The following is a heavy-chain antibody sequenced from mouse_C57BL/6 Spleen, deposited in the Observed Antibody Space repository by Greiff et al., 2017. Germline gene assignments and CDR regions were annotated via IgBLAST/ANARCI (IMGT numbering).Heavy chain of an antibody. D-gene: IGHD2-12*01. CDR2: IDPSDSYT. CDR1: GYTFTSYW. CDR3: ARWDYTHYVDY. V-gene: IGHV1-69*01. Sequence: VQLQQPGAELVMPGASVKLSCKASGYTFTSYWMHWVKQRPGQGLEWIGEIDPSDSYTNYNQKFKGKSTLTVDKSSSTAYMQLSSLTSEDSAVYYCARWDYTHYVDYWGQGTTLTVSS. J-gene: IGHJ2*01.